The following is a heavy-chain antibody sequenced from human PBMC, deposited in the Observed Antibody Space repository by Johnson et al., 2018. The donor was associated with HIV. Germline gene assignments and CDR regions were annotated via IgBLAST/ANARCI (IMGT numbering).Heavy chain of an antibody. V-gene: IGHV3-7*01. CDR1: GFTFSSYW. Sequence: EVQLVESGGGLVQPGGSLRLSCAASGFTFSSYWMSWVRQAPGKGLEWVANIKQDGSEKYYVDAGKGRFTRSRDNAKNSLYLQMNSLRAEDTAVYYCARDSPNAFDIWGQGTMVTVSS. CDR3: ARDSPNAFDI. CDR2: IKQDGSEK. J-gene: IGHJ3*02.